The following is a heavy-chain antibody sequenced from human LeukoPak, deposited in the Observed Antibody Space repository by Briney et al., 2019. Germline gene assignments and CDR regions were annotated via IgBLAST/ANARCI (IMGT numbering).Heavy chain of an antibody. V-gene: IGHV3-30*02. CDR2: IRHDGSNT. CDR1: GFTLSNYG. J-gene: IGHJ5*02. Sequence: GGSLRLSCAVSGFTLSNYGMHWVRQAPGKGLEWVAFIRHDGSNTNYADSVKGRFTISRDNSKNTLYLQMNSLRAEDTAVYYCASGDYRRWFDPWGQGTLVTVSS. D-gene: IGHD4-17*01. CDR3: ASGDYRRWFDP.